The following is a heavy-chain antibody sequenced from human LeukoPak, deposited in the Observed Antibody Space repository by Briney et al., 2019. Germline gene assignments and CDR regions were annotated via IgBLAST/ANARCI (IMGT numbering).Heavy chain of an antibody. V-gene: IGHV1-69*05. CDR3: ARDSIVVVPAAAPAPYYYYMDV. J-gene: IGHJ6*03. D-gene: IGHD2-2*01. CDR1: GGTLSSYA. CDR2: IIPIFGTA. Sequence: SVKVSCKASGGTLSSYAISWVRQAPGQGLEWMGRIIPIFGTANYAQKFQGRVTITTDESTSTAYMELSSLRSEDTAVYYCARDSIVVVPAAAPAPYYYYMDVWGKGTTVTVSS.